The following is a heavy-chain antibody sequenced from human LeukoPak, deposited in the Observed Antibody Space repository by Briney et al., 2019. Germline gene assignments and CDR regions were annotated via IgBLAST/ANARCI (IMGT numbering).Heavy chain of an antibody. CDR2: ISGSGGST. Sequence: GGSLKLSCAASGYNFSSNAMSWVRQAPGKGLEWVSGISGSGGSTYYADSVKGRFTISRDISKNTLYLQMNSLRAEDTAVYYCARDGYSSGWSFDYWGQGTLVTVSS. CDR1: GYNFSSNA. CDR3: ARDGYSSGWSFDY. V-gene: IGHV3-23*01. J-gene: IGHJ4*02. D-gene: IGHD6-19*01.